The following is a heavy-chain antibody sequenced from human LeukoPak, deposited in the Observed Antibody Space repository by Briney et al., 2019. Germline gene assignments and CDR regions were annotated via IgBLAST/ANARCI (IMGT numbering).Heavy chain of an antibody. CDR2: ISGSGENT. Sequence: GGSLRLSCAASGFTFSSYAMSWVRQAQGKGLDLVSAISGSGENTNYADSVKGRFTMSRDNSRNMLYLQMNSLRDEDTAKYYCAKTVSGSYSYQGGDYWGQGTLVTVSS. J-gene: IGHJ4*02. CDR1: GFTFSSYA. V-gene: IGHV3-23*01. D-gene: IGHD3-16*02. CDR3: AKTVSGSYSYQGGDY.